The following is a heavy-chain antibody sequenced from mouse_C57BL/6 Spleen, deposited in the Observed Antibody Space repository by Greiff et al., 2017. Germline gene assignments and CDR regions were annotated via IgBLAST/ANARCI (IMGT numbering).Heavy chain of an antibody. CDR2: ISSGGDYI. D-gene: IGHD2-2*01. V-gene: IGHV5-9-1*02. J-gene: IGHJ3*01. Sequence: EVQLMESGEGLVKPGGSLKLSCAASGFTFSSYAMSWVRQTPEKRLEWVAYISSGGDYIYYADTVKGRFTISRDNARNTLYMQMRSLKSEDTAMYYGSSYGYDEGAGFAYWGQWILVTVSA. CDR3: SSYGYDEGAGFAY. CDR1: GFTFSSYA.